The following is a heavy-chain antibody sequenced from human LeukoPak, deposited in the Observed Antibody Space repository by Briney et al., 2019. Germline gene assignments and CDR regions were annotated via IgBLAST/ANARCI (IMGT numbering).Heavy chain of an antibody. J-gene: IGHJ4*02. CDR3: ARERQSCGGDCSDY. V-gene: IGHV3-48*03. Sequence: GGSLRLSCVASRFTFSIYEMNWVRQAPGKGLEWVSYIIQSGSTVYYADSVKGRFTISRDNAKNSLYLQMNSLRAEDTAVYYCARERQSCGGDCSDYWGQGTLVTVSS. D-gene: IGHD2-21*01. CDR2: IIQSGSTV. CDR1: RFTFSIYE.